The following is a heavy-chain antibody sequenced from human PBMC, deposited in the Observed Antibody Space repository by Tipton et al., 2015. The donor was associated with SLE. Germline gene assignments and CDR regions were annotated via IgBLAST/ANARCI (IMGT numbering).Heavy chain of an antibody. D-gene: IGHD6-13*01. Sequence: TLSLTCTVSGGSISSYYWSWIRQPPGKGLEWIGYIYYGGSTNYNPSLKSRVTISVDTSKNQFSLKLSSVTAADTAVYYCARESSWDPLFDSWGQGPLVTVSS. CDR2: IYYGGST. CDR1: GGSISSYY. J-gene: IGHJ4*02. V-gene: IGHV4-59*01. CDR3: ARESSWDPLFDS.